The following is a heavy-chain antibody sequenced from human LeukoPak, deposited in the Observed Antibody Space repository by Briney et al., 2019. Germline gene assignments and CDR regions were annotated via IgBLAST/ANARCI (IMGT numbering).Heavy chain of an antibody. D-gene: IGHD5-24*01. CDR1: GYTFTSYS. CDR2: INPSGGSS. J-gene: IGHJ4*02. Sequence: ASVKVSCKASGYTFTSYSMHWARQAPGQGLEWLGFINPSGGSSNYAQKFQGRITLTRDTSTSTVYMELNSLRSEDTALYYCARGNPSMATLDYWGQGTLITVSS. V-gene: IGHV1-46*01. CDR3: ARGNPSMATLDY.